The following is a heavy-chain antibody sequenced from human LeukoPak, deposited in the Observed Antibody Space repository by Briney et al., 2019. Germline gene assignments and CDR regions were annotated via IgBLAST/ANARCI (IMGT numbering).Heavy chain of an antibody. CDR1: GGSISSYY. CDR2: IYYSGST. V-gene: IGHV4-59*01. J-gene: IGHJ4*02. Sequence: PSETLSLTCTVSGGSISSYYLSWIRQPPGKGLEWIGYIYYSGSTNYNPSLKSRVTISVDTSKNQFSLKLSSVTAADTAVYYCARDLGYNYDYWGQRTLVTVSS. CDR3: ARDLGYNYDY. D-gene: IGHD5-24*01.